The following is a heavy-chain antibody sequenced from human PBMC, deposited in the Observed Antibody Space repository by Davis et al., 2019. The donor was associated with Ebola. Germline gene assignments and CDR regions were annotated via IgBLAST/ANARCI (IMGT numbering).Heavy chain of an antibody. CDR3: AKGWLQSNYYYYYMDV. V-gene: IGHV3-30*18. Sequence: GESLKISCAASGFTFSSYGMHWVRQAPGKGLEWVAGISYDGTNNYYIDSVKARFTISRDISKNTLYLQMNSLRHEDTAVYYCAKGWLQSNYYYYYMDVWGQGTTVNVSS. CDR1: GFTFSSYG. D-gene: IGHD5-24*01. J-gene: IGHJ6*03. CDR2: ISYDGTNN.